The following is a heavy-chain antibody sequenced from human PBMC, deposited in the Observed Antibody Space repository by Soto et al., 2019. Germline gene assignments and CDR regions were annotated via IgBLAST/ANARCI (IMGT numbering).Heavy chain of an antibody. V-gene: IGHV4-4*07. Sequence: SEILSLTCTVSGGSISSSTWRWIRQPAGNGLEWIGRIYTSGSTNYNPSLKRRVTMSVDTSKNQFSLKLSSVTAADTAVYYCARDASNYDILTGYYKLSWFDPWGQGTLVTVSS. CDR3: ARDASNYDILTGYYKLSWFDP. CDR2: IYTSGST. CDR1: GGSISSST. J-gene: IGHJ5*02. D-gene: IGHD3-9*01.